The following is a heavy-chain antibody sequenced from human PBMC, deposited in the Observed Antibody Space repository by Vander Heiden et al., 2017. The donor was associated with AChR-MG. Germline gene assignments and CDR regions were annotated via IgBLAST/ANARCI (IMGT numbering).Heavy chain of an antibody. CDR2: ISYDGSNK. CDR1: GSTAGSYA. V-gene: IGHV3-30-3*01. Sequence: QVQLVDSGGGVGQPGSSLRRSCAASGSTAGSYAMHWVRQAPGKGLEWVAVISYDGSNKYYADSVKGRFTISRDNSKNTLYLQMNSLRAEDTAVYYCARMATEAVASYFDYWGQGTLVTVSS. CDR3: ARMATEAVASYFDY. J-gene: IGHJ4*02. D-gene: IGHD5-12*01.